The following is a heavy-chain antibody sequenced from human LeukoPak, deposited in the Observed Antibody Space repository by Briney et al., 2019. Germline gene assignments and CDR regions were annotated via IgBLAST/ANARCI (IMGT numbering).Heavy chain of an antibody. CDR3: APVAGWHWFDP. CDR1: GFTFSSYD. D-gene: IGHD2-15*01. V-gene: IGHV3-23*01. Sequence: GGSLRLSCAASGFTFSSYDMTWVRQAPGRGLEGVSSIRHSGDNTYYGDSVKGRFTNSRDNSKNTVYLQMNNMRVDDTAVYYCAPVAGWHWFDPWGQGTLVTVSS. J-gene: IGHJ5*02. CDR2: IRHSGDNT.